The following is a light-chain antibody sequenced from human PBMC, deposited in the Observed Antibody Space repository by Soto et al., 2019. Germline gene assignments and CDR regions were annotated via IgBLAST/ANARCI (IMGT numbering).Light chain of an antibody. CDR3: QQRSNWPIL. CDR2: GAS. J-gene: IGKJ5*01. CDR1: QSVSTD. Sequence: EIVLTQSPATLSLSPGESATLSCRASQSVSTDLAWHQQKPGQAPRLLIYGASKRATGIPARFSGSGSRTDFTLTISSLEPEDFAVYYCQQRSNWPILFGQGTRLEIK. V-gene: IGKV3-11*01.